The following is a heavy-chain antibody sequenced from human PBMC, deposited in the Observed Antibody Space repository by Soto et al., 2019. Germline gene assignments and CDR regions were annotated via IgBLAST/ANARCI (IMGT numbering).Heavy chain of an antibody. Sequence: GGSVKVSCKSSGYTFTGYFIHSVRQAPGQGLEWMGWINPHTGGTDYAQRFQDRVTMTRDTSFSTANLELSRLTSDDTAVYYCARGLGFSEWLTAPDHWGQGSLVTVSS. CDR1: GYTFTGYF. J-gene: IGHJ5*02. CDR3: ARGLGFSEWLTAPDH. D-gene: IGHD3-3*01. V-gene: IGHV1-2*02. CDR2: INPHTGGT.